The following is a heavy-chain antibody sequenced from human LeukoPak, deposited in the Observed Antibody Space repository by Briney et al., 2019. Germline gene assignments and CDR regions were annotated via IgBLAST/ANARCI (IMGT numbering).Heavy chain of an antibody. CDR1: GLTFSSYG. Sequence: GGSLRLSCAASGLTFSSYGMSWVRQAPGKGLEWVSVISGSGGSTYYADSVKGRFNISRDNAKKSLYLQMNSLRVEDTAVYYCARALGPIEYWGRGTLVTVSS. CDR2: ISGSGGST. V-gene: IGHV3-23*01. CDR3: ARALGPIEY. D-gene: IGHD3-10*01. J-gene: IGHJ4*02.